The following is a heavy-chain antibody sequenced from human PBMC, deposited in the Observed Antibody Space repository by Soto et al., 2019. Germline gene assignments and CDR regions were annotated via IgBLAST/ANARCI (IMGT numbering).Heavy chain of an antibody. CDR1: SGSISNFY. D-gene: IGHD3-3*01. Sequence: PWETLSLTCTVSSGSISNFYWSWIRQPAGKGLEWIGRMYSSGTTYYNPSLKSRITMSIDTSKNQFSLKLTSVTAADTAVYYCARGRFLEWLTDWGQGTLVTVSS. CDR2: MYSSGTT. J-gene: IGHJ4*02. V-gene: IGHV4-4*07. CDR3: ARGRFLEWLTD.